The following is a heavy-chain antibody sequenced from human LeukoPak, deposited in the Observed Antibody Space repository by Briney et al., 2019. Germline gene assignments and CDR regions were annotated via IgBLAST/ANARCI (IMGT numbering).Heavy chain of an antibody. CDR1: GFTFSSYA. CDR3: ARGKTSAYYDILTGYYGMDV. Sequence: GGSLRLSCAASGFTFSSYAMSWVRQAPGKGLEWVSAISGSGGSTYYADSVKGRFTISRDNSKNTLYLQMNSLRAEDTAVYYCARGKTSAYYDILTGYYGMDVWGQGTTVTVSS. V-gene: IGHV3-23*01. J-gene: IGHJ6*02. D-gene: IGHD3-9*01. CDR2: ISGSGGST.